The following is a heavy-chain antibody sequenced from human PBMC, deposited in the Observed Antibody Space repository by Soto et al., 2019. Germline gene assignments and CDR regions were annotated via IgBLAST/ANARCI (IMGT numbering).Heavy chain of an antibody. V-gene: IGHV3-9*01. CDR3: ARPLEQWQLGFGMDV. CDR1: GFTFDNYA. CDR2: ISWNSNTI. Sequence: PGGSLRLSCAASGFTFDNYAMHWVRQAPGKGLEWVSGISWNSNTIAYADSVKGRFTISRDNAKNTLYLQMNSLRAEDTAVYYCARPLEQWQLGFGMDVWGQGSPVTVS. J-gene: IGHJ6*01. D-gene: IGHD6-19*01.